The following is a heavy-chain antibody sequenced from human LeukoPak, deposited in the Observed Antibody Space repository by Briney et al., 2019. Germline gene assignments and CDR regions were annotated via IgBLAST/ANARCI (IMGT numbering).Heavy chain of an antibody. CDR2: IYYSGST. V-gene: IGHV4-59*12. CDR3: ARDWFYGSGSLDY. J-gene: IGHJ4*02. CDR1: GESISGFY. D-gene: IGHD3-10*01. Sequence: SETLSLTCTVSGESISGFYWNWIRQPPGKGLEWLGYIYYSGSTNYNPSLKSRVSISIDTSKNQFSLKLSSVTAADTAVYYCARDWFYGSGSLDYWGQGTLVTVSS.